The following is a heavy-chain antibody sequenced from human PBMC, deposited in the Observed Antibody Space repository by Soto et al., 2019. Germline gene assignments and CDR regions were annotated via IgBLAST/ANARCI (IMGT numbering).Heavy chain of an antibody. D-gene: IGHD1-26*01. J-gene: IGHJ4*02. CDR2: ISYDGSNK. CDR3: ARAPSGSYPEFDY. Sequence: QVQLVESGGGVVQPGRSLRLSCAASGFTFNNYAMHWVRQAPGKGLEWVAVISYDGSNKYYADSVKGRFTISRDNSRNMLFLQMNSLRPDDTAVYYCARAPSGSYPEFDYWGQGTLVTVSS. V-gene: IGHV3-30-3*01. CDR1: GFTFNNYA.